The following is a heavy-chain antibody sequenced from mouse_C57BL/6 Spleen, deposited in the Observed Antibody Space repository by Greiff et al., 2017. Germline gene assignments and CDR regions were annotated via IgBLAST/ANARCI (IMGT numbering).Heavy chain of an antibody. CDR2: ISYDGSN. D-gene: IGHD1-1*01. J-gene: IGHJ2*01. V-gene: IGHV3-6*01. CDR3: ASLRYYFDY. CDR1: GYSITSGYY. Sequence: VQLQQSGPGLVKPSQSLSLTCSVTGYSITSGYYWNWIRQFPGNKLEWMGYISYDGSNNYNPSLKNRISITRDTSKNQFFLKLNSVTTEDTATYYCASLRYYFDYWGQGTTLTVSS.